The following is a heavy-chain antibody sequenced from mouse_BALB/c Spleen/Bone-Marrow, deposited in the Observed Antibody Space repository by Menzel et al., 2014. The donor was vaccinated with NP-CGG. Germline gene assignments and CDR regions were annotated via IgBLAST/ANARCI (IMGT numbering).Heavy chain of an antibody. J-gene: IGHJ2*01. CDR2: IYPGDGDT. V-gene: IGHV1-80*01. CDR1: GYAFSGYW. Sequence: QVQLQQSGAELVRPGSSVKISCKASGYAFSGYWMNWVKQRPGQGLEWIGQIYPGDGDTDYNGKFKGKATLTADKPSSTAYMQLSSLTSEDSAVYFCARGGISVDYWGQGTTLTVSS. CDR3: ARGGISVDY.